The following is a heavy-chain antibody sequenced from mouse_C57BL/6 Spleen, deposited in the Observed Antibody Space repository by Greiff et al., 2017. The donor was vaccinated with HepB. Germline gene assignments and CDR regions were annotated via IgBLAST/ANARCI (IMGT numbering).Heavy chain of an antibody. D-gene: IGHD1-1*01. CDR2: INPNNGGT. V-gene: IGHV1-22*01. J-gene: IGHJ3*01. Sequence: VQLKESGPELVKPGASVKMSCKASGYTFTDYNMHWVKQSHGKSLEWIGYINPNNGGTSYNQKFKGKATLTVNKSSSTAYMELRSLTSEDSAVYYCARGDITTVVEAYWGQGTLVTVSA. CDR3: ARGDITTVVEAY. CDR1: GYTFTDYN.